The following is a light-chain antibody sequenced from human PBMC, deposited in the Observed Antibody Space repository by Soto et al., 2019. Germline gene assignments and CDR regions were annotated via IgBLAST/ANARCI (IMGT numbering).Light chain of an antibody. V-gene: IGKV1-39*01. J-gene: IGKJ1*01. CDR2: AAS. Sequence: DLQKTKSPSSLSASVGDRVSITCRASQSISNYLNWYQQKPGKAPKVLIYAASSLQSGVPSRFSGSGSGTDFTLTISSLQPEDFATYYCQQSYNTPRTFGQGTKVDIK. CDR1: QSISNY. CDR3: QQSYNTPRT.